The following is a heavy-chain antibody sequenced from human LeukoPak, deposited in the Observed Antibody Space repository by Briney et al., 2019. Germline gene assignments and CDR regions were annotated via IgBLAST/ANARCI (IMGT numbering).Heavy chain of an antibody. CDR1: GFTFSSYE. CDR3: ARGKYTAAFDI. J-gene: IGHJ3*02. V-gene: IGHV3-48*03. CDR2: ISGPGTTI. D-gene: IGHD5-18*01. Sequence: GGSLRLSCAASGFTFSSYEMNWVRQAPGKGLEWVSYISGPGTTISYADSVQGRFTISRDNAKNSLYLQVNTLRVEDSAVYYCARGKYTAAFDIWGQGTMVTVSS.